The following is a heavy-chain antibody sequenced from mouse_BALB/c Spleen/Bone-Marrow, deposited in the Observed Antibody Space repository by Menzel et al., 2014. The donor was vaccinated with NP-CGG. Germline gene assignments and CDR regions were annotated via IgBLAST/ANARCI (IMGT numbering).Heavy chain of an antibody. CDR2: ISDGGSYT. CDR3: AREMAMDY. CDR1: GFTFSDYY. V-gene: IGHV5-4*02. Sequence: EVQLVESGGGLVKPGASLKLSCAASGFTFSDYYMYWVRQTPEKRLEWVATISDGGSYTYYPDSVKGRFTISRDNAKNNLYLQMSSLKSEDTAMYYCAREMAMDYWGQGTSVTVSS. J-gene: IGHJ4*01.